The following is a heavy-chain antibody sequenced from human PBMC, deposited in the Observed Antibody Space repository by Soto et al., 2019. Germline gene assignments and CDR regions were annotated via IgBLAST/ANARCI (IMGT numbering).Heavy chain of an antibody. D-gene: IGHD1-26*01. V-gene: IGHV3-73*02. J-gene: IGHJ4*02. CDR2: IRSKANSDAT. Sequence: EVQLVESGGGLVQPGGSLKLSCAASGFTFSGSAMHWVRQASGNGMEWVGRIRSKANSDATAYAASVKGRFTISRDDSKNTAYLQMNSLKTEDTAVYYCTRLLVGWFDYWGPGTLVTVSS. CDR3: TRLLVGWFDY. CDR1: GFTFSGSA.